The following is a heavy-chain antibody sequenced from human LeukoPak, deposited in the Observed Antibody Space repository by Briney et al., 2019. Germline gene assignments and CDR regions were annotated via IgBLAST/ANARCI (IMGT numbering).Heavy chain of an antibody. D-gene: IGHD3-22*01. CDR1: GGSFCVYF. CDR2: INHGGST. J-gene: IGHJ4*02. V-gene: IGHV4-34*01. CDR3: ARGPPLTYDGSGYYFFDY. Sequence: SETLSLSCAVYGGSFCVYFWTWIRQPPGKGLEWIGEINHGGSTNYNPSLKSRVTISVDTSKNHFSLKLSSLTAADTAVYYCARGPPLTYDGSGYYFFDYWGQGTLVTVSS.